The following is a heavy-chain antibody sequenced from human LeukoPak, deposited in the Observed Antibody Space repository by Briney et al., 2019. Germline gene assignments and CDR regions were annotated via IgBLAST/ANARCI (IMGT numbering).Heavy chain of an antibody. Sequence: SETLSLTCAVSGYSISSGYYWSWIRQPPGKGLEWIGYIYYSGSTNYNPSLKSRVTISVDTSKNQFSLKLSSVTAADTAVYYCARDLGIAARLVWFDPWGQGTLVTVSS. CDR3: ARDLGIAARLVWFDP. CDR1: GYSISSGYY. D-gene: IGHD6-6*01. V-gene: IGHV4-61*01. CDR2: IYYSGST. J-gene: IGHJ5*02.